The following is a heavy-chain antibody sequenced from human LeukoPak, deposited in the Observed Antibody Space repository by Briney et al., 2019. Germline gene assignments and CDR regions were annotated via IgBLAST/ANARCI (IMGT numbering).Heavy chain of an antibody. J-gene: IGHJ4*02. D-gene: IGHD5-18*01. V-gene: IGHV3-74*01. CDR3: VRPTGGYSYNG. Sequence: GGSLRLSCAACGFTFSNYWMHWVRQAPGKGPVWVSRINNDGSSTSYADSVQGRFTISRDNAKNTLYLQMTSLTAEDTAVYYCVRPTGGYSYNGGGQGTLVTVSS. CDR2: INNDGSST. CDR1: GFTFSNYW.